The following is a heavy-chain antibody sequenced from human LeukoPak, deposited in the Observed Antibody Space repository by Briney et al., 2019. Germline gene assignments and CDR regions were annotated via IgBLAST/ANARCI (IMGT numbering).Heavy chain of an antibody. CDR1: GGSISSGGYY. CDR2: IYYSGST. Sequence: SQTLSLTCTVSGGSISSGGYYWSWIRQHPGKGLEWIGYIYYSGSTYYNPSLKSRVTISVDTSKNQFSLKLSSVTAADTAVYYCARDFGDATYYYGMDVWGQGTTVTVSS. CDR3: ARDFGDATYYYGMDV. D-gene: IGHD3-3*01. J-gene: IGHJ6*02. V-gene: IGHV4-31*03.